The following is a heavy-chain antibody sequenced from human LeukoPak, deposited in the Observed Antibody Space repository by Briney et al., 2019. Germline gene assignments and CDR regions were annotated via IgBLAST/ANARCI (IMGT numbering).Heavy chain of an antibody. D-gene: IGHD3/OR15-3a*01. CDR2: IYYSGNT. J-gene: IGHJ4*02. Sequence: SETLSLTCTVSGGSISSTNYYWAWIRQPPGKGLEWIGSIYYSGNTYYNASLKSQVSISIDTSKNQFSLRLTSVTAADTAVYYCARQTGSGLFILPGGQGTLVTVSS. V-gene: IGHV4-39*01. CDR1: GGSISSTNYY. CDR3: ARQTGSGLFILP.